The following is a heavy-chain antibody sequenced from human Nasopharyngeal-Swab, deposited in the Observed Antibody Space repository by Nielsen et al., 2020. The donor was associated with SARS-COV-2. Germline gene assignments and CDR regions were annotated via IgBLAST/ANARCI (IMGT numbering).Heavy chain of an antibody. CDR2: LNPIFGTA. D-gene: IGHD6-13*01. CDR1: GGSFSSYA. Sequence: SVKVSCKASGGSFSSYAISWVRQAPGQGLAGMGGLNPIFGTANYAQKFQGRVTITADESTSTAYMELSSLRSEDTAVYYCARLPGIAAAGRERYYYYYMDVWGKGTTVTVSS. CDR3: ARLPGIAAAGRERYYYYYMDV. J-gene: IGHJ6*03. V-gene: IGHV1-69*13.